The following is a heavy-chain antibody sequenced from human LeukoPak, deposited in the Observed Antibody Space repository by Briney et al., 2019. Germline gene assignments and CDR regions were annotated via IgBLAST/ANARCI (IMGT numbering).Heavy chain of an antibody. D-gene: IGHD4-23*01. V-gene: IGHV1-2*02. CDR3: ARDERVEGGNLNFDY. Sequence: ASVTVSCKASGYTFTGYYMRWVRQAPGQGLEWMGWINPNSGGTNYAQKFQGRVTMTRDTSVSTAYMELSRLRSDDTAVYYCARDERVEGGNLNFDYWGQGTLVTVSS. CDR1: GYTFTGYY. CDR2: INPNSGGT. J-gene: IGHJ4*02.